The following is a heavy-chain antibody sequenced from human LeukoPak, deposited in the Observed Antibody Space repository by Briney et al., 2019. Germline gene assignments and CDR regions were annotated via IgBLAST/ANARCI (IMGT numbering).Heavy chain of an antibody. CDR1: GGSISSRTYY. Sequence: SETLSLTCTVSGGSISSRTYYWGWIRQPPGKGLEWIGTIYSSGSTNYNPSLKSRVTISIDASKNQFSLNLSSVTAADTAVYYCERSTTCYACIDYWGQGTLVTVSS. D-gene: IGHD2-2*01. CDR3: ERSTTCYACIDY. CDR2: IYSSGST. J-gene: IGHJ4*02. V-gene: IGHV4-39*01.